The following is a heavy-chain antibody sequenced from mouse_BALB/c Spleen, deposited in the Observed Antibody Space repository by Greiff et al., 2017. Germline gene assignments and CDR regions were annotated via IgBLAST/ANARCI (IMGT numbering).Heavy chain of an antibody. J-gene: IGHJ3*01. CDR1: GYSFTSYW. CDR3: TRRGYYGSSPFAY. Sequence: VQLQQSGTVLARPGASVKMSCKASGYSFTSYWMHWVKQRPGQGLEWIGAIYPGNSDTSYNQKFKGKAKLTAVTSASTAYMELSSLTNEDSAVYYCTRRGYYGSSPFAYWGQGTLVTVSA. V-gene: IGHV1-5*01. CDR2: IYPGNSDT. D-gene: IGHD1-1*01.